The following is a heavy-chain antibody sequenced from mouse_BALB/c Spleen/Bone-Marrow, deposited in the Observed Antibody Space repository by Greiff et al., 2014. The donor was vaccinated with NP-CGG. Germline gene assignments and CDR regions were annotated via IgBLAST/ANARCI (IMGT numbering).Heavy chain of an antibody. J-gene: IGHJ3*01. V-gene: IGHV10-1*02. CDR2: IRSKSNNYAT. CDR3: VRPSYGNYGGFAY. D-gene: IGHD2-1*01. Sequence: EVQLVESGGGLVQPKGSLKLSCAASGFTFNTYAMNWVRLAPGKGLEWVARIRSKSNNYATYYADSVKDRFTISRDDSQSMLYLQMNNLKTEDTAMYYCVRPSYGNYGGFAYWGQGTLVTVSA. CDR1: GFTFNTYA.